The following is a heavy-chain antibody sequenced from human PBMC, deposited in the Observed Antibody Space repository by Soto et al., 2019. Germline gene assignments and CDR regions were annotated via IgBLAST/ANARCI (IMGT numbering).Heavy chain of an antibody. CDR2: IYHSGST. J-gene: IGHJ4*02. Sequence: SETLSLTCAVSGGSISSSNWWSWVRQPPGRGLEWIGEIYHSGSTNYNPSLKSRATISVDKSKNQFSLKLSSVTAADTAVYYCARDLFGFGVVIPPRSFDYWGQGTLVTVSS. CDR1: GGSISSSNW. V-gene: IGHV4-4*02. D-gene: IGHD3-3*01. CDR3: ARDLFGFGVVIPPRSFDY.